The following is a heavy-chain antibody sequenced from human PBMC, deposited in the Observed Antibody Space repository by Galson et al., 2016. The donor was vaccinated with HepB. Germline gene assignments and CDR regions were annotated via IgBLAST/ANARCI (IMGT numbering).Heavy chain of an antibody. J-gene: IGHJ4*02. Sequence: SLRLPGAGSGLTLRTSWTHWVRQSPGMGLVWVSRISSYGLTTTYADSVKGRFTISRDNGRNTLYLQMNSLRDEDTAVYYCAREIPSRGKSDYWGQGTLVTVSS. V-gene: IGHV3-74*03. CDR3: AREIPSRGKSDY. CDR2: ISSYGLTT. CDR1: GLTLRTSW. D-gene: IGHD3-10*01.